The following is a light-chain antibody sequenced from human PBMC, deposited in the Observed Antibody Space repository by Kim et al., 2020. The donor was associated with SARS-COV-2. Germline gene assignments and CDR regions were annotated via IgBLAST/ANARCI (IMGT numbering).Light chain of an antibody. V-gene: IGLV3-21*04. J-gene: IGLJ1*01. CDR2: YDS. CDR3: QVWDSSSDHSV. Sequence: SSELTQPPSVSVAPGKTARITCGGNNIGSKSVHWYQQKPGQAPVLVIYYDSDRPSGIPERFSGSNSGNTATLTISRVEAGDEADYYCQVWDSSSDHSVFGTGTKVTVL. CDR1: NIGSKS.